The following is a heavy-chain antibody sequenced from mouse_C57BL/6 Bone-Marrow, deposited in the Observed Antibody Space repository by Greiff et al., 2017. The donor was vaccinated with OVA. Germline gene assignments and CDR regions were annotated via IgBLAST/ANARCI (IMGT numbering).Heavy chain of an antibody. D-gene: IGHD2-4*01. J-gene: IGHJ3*01. V-gene: IGHV1-75*01. CDR3: AREIYYDYDSAWFAY. Sequence: VQLQQSGPELVKPGASVKISCKASGYTFTDYYINWVKQRPGQGLEWIGWIFPGSGSTYYNEKFKGKATLTVDKSSSTAYMLLSSLTSEDSAVYFCAREIYYDYDSAWFAYWGQGTLVTVSA. CDR2: IFPGSGST. CDR1: GYTFTDYY.